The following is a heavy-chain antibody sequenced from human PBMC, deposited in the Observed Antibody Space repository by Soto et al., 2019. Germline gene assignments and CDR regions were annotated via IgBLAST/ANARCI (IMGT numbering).Heavy chain of an antibody. CDR1: GFTFSSYW. J-gene: IGHJ6*02. V-gene: IGHV3-7*03. CDR2: IKQDGSEK. D-gene: IGHD3-3*01. CDR3: ARTGGVYDFWSGYQSNYYYGMDV. Sequence: EVQLVESGGGLVQPGGSLRLSCAASGFTFSSYWMSWVRQAPGKGLEWVANIKQDGSEKYYVDSVKGRFTISRDNAKNSLYLQMNSLRAEDTAVYYCARTGGVYDFWSGYQSNYYYGMDVWGQGTTVTVSS.